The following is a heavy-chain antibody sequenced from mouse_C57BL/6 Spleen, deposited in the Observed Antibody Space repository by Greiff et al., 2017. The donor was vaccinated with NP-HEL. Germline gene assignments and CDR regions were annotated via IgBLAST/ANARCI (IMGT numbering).Heavy chain of an antibody. J-gene: IGHJ1*03. D-gene: IGHD1-1*01. CDR1: GFSLTSYG. Sequence: VQLQQSGPGLVQPSQSLSITCTVSGFSLTSYGVHWVRQSPGKGLEWLGVIWSGGSTDYNAAFISRLSISKDNSKSQVFFKMNSLQADDTAIYYCARCYYGSSYKYFDVWGTGTTVTVSS. V-gene: IGHV2-2*01. CDR3: ARCYYGSSYKYFDV. CDR2: IWSGGST.